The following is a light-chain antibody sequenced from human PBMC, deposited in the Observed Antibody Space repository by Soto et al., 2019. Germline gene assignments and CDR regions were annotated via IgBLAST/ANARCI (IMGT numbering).Light chain of an antibody. V-gene: IGKV1-5*01. CDR1: QSIAAS. J-gene: IGKJ1*01. CDR3: QQYDYSRT. CDR2: DVS. Sequence: DIEMTQSPSSLSASVWDTVTITCRASQSIAASLAWYQHKPGEAPKLLIYDVSSLETGVPSRFSGSGSGTEFSLTIRGLQPDDFATYYCQQYDYSRTFGQGTKVAIK.